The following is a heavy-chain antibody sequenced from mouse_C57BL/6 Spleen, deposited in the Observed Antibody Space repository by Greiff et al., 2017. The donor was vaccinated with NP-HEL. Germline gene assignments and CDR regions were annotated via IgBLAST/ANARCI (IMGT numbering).Heavy chain of an antibody. CDR1: GFTFSSYA. Sequence: DVKLVESGGGLVKPGGSLKLSCAASGFTFSSYAMSWVRQTPEKRLEWVATISDGGSYTYYPDNVKGRFTISRDNAKNNLYLQMSHLKSEDTAMYYCARDGATTPWFAYWGQGTLVTVSA. J-gene: IGHJ3*01. D-gene: IGHD3-1*01. CDR2: ISDGGSYT. V-gene: IGHV5-4*01. CDR3: ARDGATTPWFAY.